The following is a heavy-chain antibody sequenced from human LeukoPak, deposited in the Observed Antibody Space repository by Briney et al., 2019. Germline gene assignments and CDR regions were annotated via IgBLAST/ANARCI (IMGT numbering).Heavy chain of an antibody. CDR3: VKGVVVVTARAFDY. J-gene: IGHJ4*02. Sequence: PGGSLRLSCSASGFTFSSYAMHWVRQAPGKGLQYVSAISTDGGSTYYADSVKDRFTISRDNSKNTLYFQMRSLRAEDTALYYCVKGVVVVTARAFDYWGQGTLVTVSP. CDR2: ISTDGGST. D-gene: IGHD2-21*02. CDR1: GFTFSSYA. V-gene: IGHV3-64D*06.